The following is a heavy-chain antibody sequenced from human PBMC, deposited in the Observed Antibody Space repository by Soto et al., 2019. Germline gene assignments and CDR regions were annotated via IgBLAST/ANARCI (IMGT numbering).Heavy chain of an antibody. J-gene: IGHJ4*02. D-gene: IGHD3-22*01. V-gene: IGHV1-2*02. CDR2: IDPNSGGT. Sequence: ASVKVSYKASGYTFTGYYIHWVRQAPGQGLEWMGWIDPNSGGTNYAQKLQGRVTMTTDTSTSTAYMELRSLRSDDTAVYYCARSLDLAMYYYDSSGYYCNFDYWGQGTLVTVSS. CDR3: ARSLDLAMYYYDSSGYYCNFDY. CDR1: GYTFTGYY.